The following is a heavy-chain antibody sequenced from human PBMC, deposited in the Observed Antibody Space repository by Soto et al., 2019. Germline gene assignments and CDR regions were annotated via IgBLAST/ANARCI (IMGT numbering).Heavy chain of an antibody. CDR2: IIHIFGTA. J-gene: IGHJ4*02. CDR1: GGTFSSYA. CDR3: AKEHEFSSGVDS. V-gene: IGHV1-69*06. D-gene: IGHD6-19*01. Sequence: SVKVSCKASGGTFSSYAISWVRQAPGQGLEWMGGIIHIFGTANYAQKFQGRVTITADKSTSTAYMELSSLRSEDTAVYYCAKEHEFSSGVDSWGQGTPVTVYS.